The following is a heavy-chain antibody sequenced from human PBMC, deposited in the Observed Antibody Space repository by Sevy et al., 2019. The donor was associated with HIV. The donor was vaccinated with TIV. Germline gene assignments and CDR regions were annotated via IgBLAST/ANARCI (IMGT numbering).Heavy chain of an antibody. J-gene: IGHJ4*02. V-gene: IGHV3-48*02. CDR2: ISSSSSTI. CDR3: ARDGGYSYGYDFDY. Sequence: GGCLRLSCAASGFTFSSYSMNWVRQAPGKGLEWVSYISSSSSTIYYADSVKGRFTISRDNAKNSLYLQMNSLRDEDTAACYCARDGGYSYGYDFDYWGQGTLVTVSS. D-gene: IGHD5-18*01. CDR1: GFTFSSYS.